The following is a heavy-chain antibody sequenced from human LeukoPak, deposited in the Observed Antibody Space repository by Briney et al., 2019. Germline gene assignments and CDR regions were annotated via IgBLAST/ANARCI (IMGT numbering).Heavy chain of an antibody. CDR1: GYTFTSYG. CDR3: ARGIHSSSWYYHYYYYMDV. J-gene: IGHJ6*03. Sequence: ASVKVSCKASGYTFTSYGISWVRQAPGQGLEWMGWISAYNGNTNYAQKLQGRVTMTTDTSTSTAYMELRSLRSDDTAVYYCARGIHSSSWYYHYYYYMDVWGKGTTVTVSS. V-gene: IGHV1-18*01. CDR2: ISAYNGNT. D-gene: IGHD6-13*01.